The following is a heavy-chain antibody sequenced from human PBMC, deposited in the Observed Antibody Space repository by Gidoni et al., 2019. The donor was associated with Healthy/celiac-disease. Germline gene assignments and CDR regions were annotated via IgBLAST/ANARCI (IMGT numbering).Heavy chain of an antibody. V-gene: IGHV3-48*04. J-gene: IGHJ4*02. D-gene: IGHD3-16*02. CDR1: GFTFSSYS. CDR3: SRAPLLIDFDY. Sequence: EVQLVESGGGLVQPGGSLRLSCAASGFTFSSYSMNWVRQAPGKGLEWVSYISSSSSTIYYADSVKGRFTTSRDNAKNSLYLQMNSLRAEDTALYYCSRAPLLIDFDYWGQGTLVTVSP. CDR2: ISSSSSTI.